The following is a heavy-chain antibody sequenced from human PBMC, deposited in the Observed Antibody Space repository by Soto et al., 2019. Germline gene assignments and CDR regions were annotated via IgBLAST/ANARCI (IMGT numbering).Heavy chain of an antibody. V-gene: IGHV3-66*01. J-gene: IGHJ4*02. CDR1: GFTVSSNY. CDR3: AREFSILTGYSDFDY. Sequence: GGSLRLSCAASGFTVSSNYMSWVRQALGKGLEWVSVIYSGGSTYYADSVKGRFTISRDNSKNTLYLQMNSLRAEDTAVYYCAREFSILTGYSDFDYWGQGTLVTVSS. CDR2: IYSGGST. D-gene: IGHD3-9*01.